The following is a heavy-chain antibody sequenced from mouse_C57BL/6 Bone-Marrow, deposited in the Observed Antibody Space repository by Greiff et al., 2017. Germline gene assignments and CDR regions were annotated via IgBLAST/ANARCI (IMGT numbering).Heavy chain of an antibody. CDR3: ARSLYSPGFAY. J-gene: IGHJ3*01. D-gene: IGHD2-1*01. CDR2: IHPNSGST. V-gene: IGHV1-64*01. CDR1: GYTFTSYW. Sequence: QVQLQQPGAELVKPGASVKLSCKASGYTFTSYWMHWVKQRPGQGLEWIGMIHPNSGSTNYNEKFKSKATLTVDKSSSTAYMQLSSLTSEDSAVYYCARSLYSPGFAYWGQGTLVTVSA.